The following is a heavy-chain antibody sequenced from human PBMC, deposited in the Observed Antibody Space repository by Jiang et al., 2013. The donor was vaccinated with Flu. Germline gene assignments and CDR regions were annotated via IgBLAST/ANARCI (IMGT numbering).Heavy chain of an antibody. CDR1: GNSFTSYW. V-gene: IGHV5-51*01. J-gene: IGHJ6*04. CDR2: IYPGDSDT. CDR3: ARHSTRGSYNYGMDV. D-gene: IGHD2-2*01. Sequence: GAEVKKPGESLKIYCKGFGNSFTSYWIAWVRQMPGKGLEWMGIIYPGDSDTRYSPSFQGQVTISADKSISTAYLQWSSLKASDSAMYYCARHSTRGSYNYGMDVWGKGDHGHRLL.